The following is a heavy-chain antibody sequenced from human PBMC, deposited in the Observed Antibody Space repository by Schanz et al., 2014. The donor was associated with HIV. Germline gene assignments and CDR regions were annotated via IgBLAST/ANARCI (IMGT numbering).Heavy chain of an antibody. Sequence: EVQLLESGGGLVQPGGSLRLSCAASGFTFSSYAMSWVRQAPGKGLEWVSTISGSGGSTYYADSVKGRFTISRDNSKNTLYLQLNSLRAEDTAVYYCARSPWLRDDGLDIWGQGTMVTVSS. CDR1: GFTFSSYA. V-gene: IGHV3-23*01. CDR2: ISGSGGST. J-gene: IGHJ3*02. CDR3: ARSPWLRDDGLDI. D-gene: IGHD6-19*01.